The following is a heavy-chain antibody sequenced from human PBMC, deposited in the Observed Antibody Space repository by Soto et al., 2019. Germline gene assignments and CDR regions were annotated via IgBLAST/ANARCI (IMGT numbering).Heavy chain of an antibody. V-gene: IGHV3-23*01. CDR3: AKTTYPR. J-gene: IGHJ3*01. CDR1: GFTFSSYA. CDR2: ISDSGAYT. Sequence: EVQVLESGGGLVQPGGSLRLSCAASGFTFSSYAMNWVRQTPGKGLEWVSAISDSGAYTYYADSVKGRFTISRDNSKKTVYLQMNSLRVEDTALYYCAKTTYPRWGQGTMVSVSS.